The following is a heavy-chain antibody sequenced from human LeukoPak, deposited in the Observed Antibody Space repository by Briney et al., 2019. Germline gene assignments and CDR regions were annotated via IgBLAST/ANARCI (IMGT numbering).Heavy chain of an antibody. CDR2: ITYDGITT. CDR1: GFTFSRDA. J-gene: IGHJ4*02. V-gene: IGHV3-30*02. Sequence: PGGSLRLSCVASGFTFSRDAMHSVRQAPGSGMEWVSFITYDGITTYYVDSVKGRFTISRDNSKNTVYLQMNGLRVEDTAVYYWAKYWGETYSIDYWGQGTLVSVPS. CDR3: AKYWGETYSIDY. D-gene: IGHD7-27*01.